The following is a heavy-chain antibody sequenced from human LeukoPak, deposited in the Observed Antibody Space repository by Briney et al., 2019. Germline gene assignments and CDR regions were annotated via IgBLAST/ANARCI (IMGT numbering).Heavy chain of an antibody. D-gene: IGHD3-16*01. CDR3: ARRFYYAMDV. J-gene: IGHJ6*02. CDR1: GYSFTGYF. CDR2: INPNSGDT. V-gene: IGHV1-2*02. Sequence: GSVKVSCKASGYSFTGYFMQWGGQAPGQGVEWMGWINPNSGDTNYAQKFQGRVTMTRDTSISTAYMELSRLRSDDAAVYYCARRFYYAMDVWGQGTTVTVSS.